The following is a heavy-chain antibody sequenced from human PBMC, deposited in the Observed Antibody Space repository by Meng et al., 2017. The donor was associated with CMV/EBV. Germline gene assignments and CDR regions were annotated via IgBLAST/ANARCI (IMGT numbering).Heavy chain of an antibody. CDR3: ARGAGYCSSTSCEHYYGMDV. D-gene: IGHD2-2*01. J-gene: IGHJ6*02. CDR2: IIPIFGTA. Sequence: SVKVSCKASGGTFGSYAISWVRQAPGQGLEWMGGIIPIFGTANYAQKFQGRVTITTDESTSTAYMELSSLRSEDTAVYYCARGAGYCSSTSCEHYYGMDVWGQGTTVTVSS. CDR1: GGTFGSYA. V-gene: IGHV1-69*05.